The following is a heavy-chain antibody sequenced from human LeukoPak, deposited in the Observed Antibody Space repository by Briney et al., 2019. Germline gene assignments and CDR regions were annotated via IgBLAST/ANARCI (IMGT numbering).Heavy chain of an antibody. V-gene: IGHV4-34*05. D-gene: IGHD6-13*01. CDR2: VIQSGST. CDR3: ARGPSSSWYVRGFYYPGTDG. J-gene: IGHJ6*02. CDR1: GGSFCVYY. Sequence: SETLSLTCAVYGGSFCVYYGCCIRDPLEKGGECSGEVIQSGSTNSSPSHKSRVTISVDTSKHQCSLKLSSVSAADTDVYYWARGPSSSWYVRGFYYPGTDGWGQGTTVTVSS.